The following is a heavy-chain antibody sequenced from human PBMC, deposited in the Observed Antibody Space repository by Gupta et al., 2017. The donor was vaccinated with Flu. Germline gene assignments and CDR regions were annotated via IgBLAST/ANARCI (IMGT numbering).Heavy chain of an antibody. V-gene: IGHV1-8*01. CDR1: GYTFTAYD. Sequence: SGYTFTAYDINWVRQTTGQGLEWMGWMNPNSGETGYAQNFQGRFTMTRSTPISTAYMELSSLRLEDTAVYYCARGSYNSYYYGLDVWGQGTTVTVS. D-gene: IGHD1-26*01. CDR2: MNPNSGET. CDR3: ARGSYNSYYYGLDV. J-gene: IGHJ6*02.